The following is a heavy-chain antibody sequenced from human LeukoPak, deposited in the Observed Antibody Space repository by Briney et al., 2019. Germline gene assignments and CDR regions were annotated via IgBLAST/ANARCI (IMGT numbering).Heavy chain of an antibody. V-gene: IGHV4-34*12. CDR1: GGSFSGYY. Sequence: MSTETLSLTCAVYGGSFSGYYWSWIRQPPGKGLEWIGEIIHSGSTNYNPSLKSRVTISVDTSKNQFSLKLSSVTAADTAVYYCARAPCGGDCYSDCWGQGTLVTVSS. J-gene: IGHJ4*02. CDR3: ARAPCGGDCYSDC. CDR2: IIHSGST. D-gene: IGHD2-21*02.